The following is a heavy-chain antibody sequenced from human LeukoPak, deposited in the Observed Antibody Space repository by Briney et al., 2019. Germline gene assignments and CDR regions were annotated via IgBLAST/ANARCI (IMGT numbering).Heavy chain of an antibody. CDR3: ARGLGVVIPAASSYYYMDV. Sequence: KPSETLSLTCAVYGGSFSGYYWSWIRQPPGKGLEWIGEINRSGSTNYNPSLKSRVTISVDTSKNQFSLKLSSVTAADTAVYYCARGLGVVIPAASSYYYMDVWGKGTTVTVSS. CDR2: INRSGST. V-gene: IGHV4-34*01. D-gene: IGHD2-2*01. CDR1: GGSFSGYY. J-gene: IGHJ6*03.